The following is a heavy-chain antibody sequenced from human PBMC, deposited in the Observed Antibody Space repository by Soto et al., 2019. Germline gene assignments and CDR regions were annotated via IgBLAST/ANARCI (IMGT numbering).Heavy chain of an antibody. J-gene: IGHJ6*02. D-gene: IGHD1-20*01. CDR2: TYYRSRWYD. CDR3: ARARYNWKRTYYYAMDC. Sequence: QTLSLTCAISGDSVSSDTAAWNWIRQSPSRGLEWLGRTYYRSRWYDDYVVSMKSRITINPDTSKNQVALQLNSVTPEDTAVYYWARARYNWKRTYYYAMDCWGQGTRVTVSS. V-gene: IGHV6-1*01. CDR1: GDSVSSDTAA.